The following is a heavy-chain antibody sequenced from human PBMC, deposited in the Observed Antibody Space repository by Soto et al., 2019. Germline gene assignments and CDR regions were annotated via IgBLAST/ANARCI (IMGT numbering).Heavy chain of an antibody. CDR2: INPSGGST. CDR3: AREELRYFDWLI. D-gene: IGHD3-9*01. CDR1: VYTFTSYY. J-gene: IGHJ3*02. V-gene: IGHV1-46*01. Sequence: ASVKVSCKASVYTFTSYYMHWVRQAPGQGLEWMGIINPSGGSTSYAQKFQGRVTMTRDTSASTVYMELSSLRSEDTAVYYCAREELRYFDWLIWGQGTMVTVSS.